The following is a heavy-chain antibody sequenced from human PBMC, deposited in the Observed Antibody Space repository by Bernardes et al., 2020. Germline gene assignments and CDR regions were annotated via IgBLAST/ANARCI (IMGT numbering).Heavy chain of an antibody. Sequence: SGPTLGKPTQTLTLTCPFSGFSLSTSGVGVGWIRQPPGKALEWLALIYWDDDKRYSPSLKSRLTITKDTSKNQVVLTMTNMDPVDTATYYCAHLLYYYYGMDVWGQGTTVTVSS. CDR3: AHLLYYYYGMDV. CDR1: GFSLSTSGVG. CDR2: IYWDDDK. J-gene: IGHJ6*02. V-gene: IGHV2-5*02.